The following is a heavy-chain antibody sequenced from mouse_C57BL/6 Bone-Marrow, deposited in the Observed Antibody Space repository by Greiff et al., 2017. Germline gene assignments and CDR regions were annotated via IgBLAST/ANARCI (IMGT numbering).Heavy chain of an antibody. CDR1: GYTFTSYG. J-gene: IGHJ3*01. D-gene: IGHD1-1*01. Sequence: VQRVESGAELARPGASVKLSCKASGYTFTSYGISWVKQRTGQGLEWIGEIYPRSGNTYYNEKFKGKATLTADKSSSTAYMELRSLTSEDSAVYVCARETREFIATVASYWGQGTLVTVSA. CDR3: ARETREFIATVASY. CDR2: IYPRSGNT. V-gene: IGHV1-81*01.